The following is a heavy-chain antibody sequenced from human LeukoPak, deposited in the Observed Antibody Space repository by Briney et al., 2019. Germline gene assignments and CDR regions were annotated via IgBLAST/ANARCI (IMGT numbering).Heavy chain of an antibody. J-gene: IGHJ4*02. CDR2: IIPILGIA. CDR3: ARDSRITPYGYSDH. V-gene: IGHV1-69*04. Sequence: SVKVSCKASGGTFSSYAISWVRQAPGQGLEWMGRIIPILGIANYAQKFQGRVTITADKSTSTAYMELSSLRSEDTAVYYCARDSRITPYGYSDHWGQGTLVTVSS. D-gene: IGHD5-18*01. CDR1: GGTFSSYA.